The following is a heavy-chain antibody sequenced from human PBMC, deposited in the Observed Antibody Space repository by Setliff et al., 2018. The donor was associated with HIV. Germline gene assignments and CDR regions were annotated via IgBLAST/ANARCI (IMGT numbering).Heavy chain of an antibody. Sequence: PSETLSLTCHRRVSGTSINSHYWSWIRQTPGKGLQWIGLIYYTGIPTYNPSLEGRITMSVDRSKNQFSLRLTSVTAADTAMYYCARVSRLHPFDPWGQGTLVTVSS. CDR1: GTSINSHY. V-gene: IGHV4-59*11. D-gene: IGHD2-15*01. CDR2: IYYTGIP. J-gene: IGHJ5*02. CDR3: ARVSRLHPFDP.